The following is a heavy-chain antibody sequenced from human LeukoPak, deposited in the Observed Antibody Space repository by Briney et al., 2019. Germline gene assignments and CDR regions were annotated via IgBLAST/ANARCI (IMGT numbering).Heavy chain of an antibody. Sequence: SETLSLTCSVSGASISPSYWSWIRQPPGKGLEWIGYIYYSGSTNYNPSLKSRVTISVDTSKNQFSLKLSSVTAADTAVYYCARGIAARRPEGNWFDPWGQGTLVTVSS. J-gene: IGHJ5*02. CDR3: ARGIAARRPEGNWFDP. D-gene: IGHD6-6*01. CDR2: IYYSGST. V-gene: IGHV4-59*01. CDR1: GASISPSY.